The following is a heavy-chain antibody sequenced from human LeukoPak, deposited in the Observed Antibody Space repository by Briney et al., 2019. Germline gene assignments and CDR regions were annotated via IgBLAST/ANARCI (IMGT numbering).Heavy chain of an antibody. D-gene: IGHD2-15*01. J-gene: IGHJ6*03. CDR3: LVATTGSYYYYYMDV. CDR1: GYTFTGYY. CDR2: INPNSGGT. V-gene: IGHV1-2*06. Sequence: ASVKVSCKASGYTFTGYYMRWVRQAPGQGLEWMGRINPNSGGTNYAQKFQGRVTVTRDTSISTAYMELSRLRSDDTAVYYCLVATTGSYYYYYMDVWGKGTTVTVSS.